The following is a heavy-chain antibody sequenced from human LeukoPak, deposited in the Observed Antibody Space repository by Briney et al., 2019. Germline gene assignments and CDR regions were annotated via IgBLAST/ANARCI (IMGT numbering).Heavy chain of an antibody. CDR2: INHSGST. J-gene: IGHJ4*02. Sequence: SETLSLTCAVYGGSFSGYYWSWIRQPPGKGLEWIGEINHSGSTNYNPSLKSRVTISVDTSKNQFSLKLSSVTAADTAVYYCARGSSSGSYRSTIDFDYWGQGTLVTVSS. CDR3: ARGSSSGSYRSTIDFDY. CDR1: GGSFSGYY. V-gene: IGHV4-34*01. D-gene: IGHD1-26*01.